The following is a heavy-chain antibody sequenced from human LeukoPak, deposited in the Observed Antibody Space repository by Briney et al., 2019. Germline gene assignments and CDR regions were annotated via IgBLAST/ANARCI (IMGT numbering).Heavy chain of an antibody. Sequence: SETLSLTCTVSGGSISSSSYYWGWIRQPPGKGLEWIGSIYYSGSTYYNPSLKSRVTISVDTSKNQFSLKLSSVTAADTAVYYCARGGRRRAFDIWGQGTMVTVSS. CDR1: GGSISSSSYY. V-gene: IGHV4-39*07. CDR3: ARGGRRRAFDI. J-gene: IGHJ3*02. CDR2: IYYSGST. D-gene: IGHD1-14*01.